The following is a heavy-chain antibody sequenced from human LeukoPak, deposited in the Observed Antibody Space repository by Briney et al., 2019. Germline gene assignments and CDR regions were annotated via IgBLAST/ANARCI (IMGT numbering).Heavy chain of an antibody. CDR1: GGSFSGYY. Sequence: SETLSLTCAVYGGSFSGYYWSWIRQPPGKGLEWIGEINHSGSTNYNPSLKSRVTISVDTSKNQFSLKLSSVTAADTAVYYCARKQFAYYYGSGSSRGYFDYWGQGTLVTVSS. CDR3: ARKQFAYYYGSGSSRGYFDY. V-gene: IGHV4-34*01. D-gene: IGHD3-10*01. CDR2: INHSGST. J-gene: IGHJ4*02.